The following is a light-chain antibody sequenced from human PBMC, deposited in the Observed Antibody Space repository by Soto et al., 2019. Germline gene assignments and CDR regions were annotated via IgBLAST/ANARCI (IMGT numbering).Light chain of an antibody. CDR2: GAS. CDR3: QQYGTSPIT. J-gene: IGKJ5*01. Sequence: DIVLTQSPGTLSLSPGEEATLSCRASQTVTSNYLVWYQQRPGQAPRLXIYGASARATGIPDRFSGSGSGREFTLTISRLEPADFAVYYCQQYGTSPITFGQGTRLEIK. CDR1: QTVTSNY. V-gene: IGKV3-20*01.